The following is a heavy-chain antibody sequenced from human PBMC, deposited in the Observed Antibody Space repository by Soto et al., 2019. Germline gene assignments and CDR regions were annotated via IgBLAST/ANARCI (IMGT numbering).Heavy chain of an antibody. J-gene: IGHJ6*02. CDR2: ISGSGGST. V-gene: IGHV3-23*01. D-gene: IGHD6-19*01. Sequence: GGSLRLSCAASGFTFSSYAMSWVRQAPGKGLEWVSAISGSGGSTYYADSVKGRFTISRDNSKNTLYLQMNSLRAEDTVVYYCAKPVAATYYCYYGMDVWGQGTTVTVSS. CDR3: AKPVAATYYCYYGMDV. CDR1: GFTFSSYA.